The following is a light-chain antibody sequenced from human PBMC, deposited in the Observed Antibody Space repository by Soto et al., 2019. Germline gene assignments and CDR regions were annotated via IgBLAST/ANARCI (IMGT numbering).Light chain of an antibody. CDR3: QPFGTSSLVP. CDR2: GAS. J-gene: IGKJ3*01. CDR1: QSVSNNY. Sequence: VWTKSTGTLSLSPGERATLSCRASQSVSNNYLAWYQQKPGQAPRLLIYGASNRATGIPDRFSGSGSGTDFTLTISRLEPEDFAVYYCQPFGTSSLVPFGPGSNAAIK. V-gene: IGKV3-20*01.